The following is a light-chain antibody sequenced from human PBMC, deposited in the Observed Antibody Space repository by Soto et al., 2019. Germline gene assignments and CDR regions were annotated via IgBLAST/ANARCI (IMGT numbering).Light chain of an antibody. J-gene: IGKJ4*01. CDR2: GAC. V-gene: IGKV3-20*01. Sequence: EIGLTQSPGTLSLSPGERATLSCRASQSVSSSYLAWYQQKPGQAPRLLIHGACSRATGIPDRFSGSGSGTDFTLTMSRLEPEVLAVYYCQQYGSSPLAFGGGTKVEIK. CDR1: QSVSSSY. CDR3: QQYGSSPLA.